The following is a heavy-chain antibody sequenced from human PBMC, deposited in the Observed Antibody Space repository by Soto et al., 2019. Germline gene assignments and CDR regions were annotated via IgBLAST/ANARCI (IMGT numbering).Heavy chain of an antibody. V-gene: IGHV4-30-4*01. Sequence: PSETLSLTCTVSGGSIRSDDYYWSWIRQPPGKGLEWIGYIYYSGSTYYNPSLKSRLTISVDTSKNQFSLKLSSVTAADTAVYYCVRHAQWIIRAYWGQGSLVTVSS. D-gene: IGHD5-12*01. J-gene: IGHJ4*02. CDR2: IYYSGST. CDR1: GGSIRSDDYY. CDR3: VRHAQWIIRAY.